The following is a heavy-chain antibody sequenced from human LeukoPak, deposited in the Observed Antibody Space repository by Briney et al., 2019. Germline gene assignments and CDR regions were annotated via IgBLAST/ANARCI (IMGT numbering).Heavy chain of an antibody. CDR3: ARRGDLNFYYYMDV. D-gene: IGHD3-16*01. CDR2: ITSSSSYI. CDR1: GFTFSSYS. Sequence: GGSLRLSCAASGFTFSSYSMNWVRQAPGKGLEWVSSITSSSSYIYYTDSVKGRFTISRDNAKNSLYLQMNSLRAEDTAVYYCARRGDLNFYYYMDVWGKGTTVTVSS. J-gene: IGHJ6*03. V-gene: IGHV3-21*01.